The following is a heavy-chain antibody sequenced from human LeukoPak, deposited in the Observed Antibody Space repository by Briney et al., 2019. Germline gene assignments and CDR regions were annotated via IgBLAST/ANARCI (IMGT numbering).Heavy chain of an antibody. D-gene: IGHD3-9*01. CDR2: IVVGSGNT. J-gene: IGHJ4*02. CDR3: AASELRYFDWLPDY. V-gene: IGHV1-58*02. CDR1: GFTFTSSA. Sequence: GASVKVSCKASGFTFTSSAMQWVRQARGQRLEWIGWIVVGSGNTNYAQKFQERVTTTRDMSTSTAYMELSSLRSEDTAVYYCAASELRYFDWLPDYWGQETLVTVSS.